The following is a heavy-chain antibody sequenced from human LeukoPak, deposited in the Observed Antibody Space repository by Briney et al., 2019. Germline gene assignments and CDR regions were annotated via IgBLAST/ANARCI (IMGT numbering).Heavy chain of an antibody. CDR1: GFTFSSYA. CDR2: ISGSGGST. Sequence: GGSLRLSCAASGFTFSSYAMSWVRQAPGKGLEWVLAISGSGGSTYYADSVKGRFTISRDNSKNTLYLQMNSLRAEDTAVYYCAKDLGIGYCSSTSCYTIDYWGQGTLVTVSS. CDR3: AKDLGIGYCSSTSCYTIDY. D-gene: IGHD2-2*02. J-gene: IGHJ4*02. V-gene: IGHV3-23*01.